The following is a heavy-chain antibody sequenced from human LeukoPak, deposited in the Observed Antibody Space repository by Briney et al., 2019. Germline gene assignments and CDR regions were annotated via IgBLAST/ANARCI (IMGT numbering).Heavy chain of an antibody. CDR2: ISGTSSPT. CDR3: ARVGLTTAAGTYDY. D-gene: IGHD6-13*01. V-gene: IGHV3-11*06. CDR1: GFTVSDNY. J-gene: IGHJ4*02. Sequence: GGSLRLSCAASGFTVSDNYTTWIRQAPGKGLEWLSYISGTSSPTNYADSVKGRFTISRDNAENSLYLQMNSLRAEDTAVYYCARVGLTTAAGTYDYWGQGTLVTVSS.